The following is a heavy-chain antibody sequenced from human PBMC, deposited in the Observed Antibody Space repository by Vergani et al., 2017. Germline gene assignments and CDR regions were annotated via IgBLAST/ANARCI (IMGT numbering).Heavy chain of an antibody. CDR1: GFAFSRYA. J-gene: IGHJ6*04. V-gene: IGHV3-23*01. CDR2: ISGSGGST. CDR3: AKANPRNSGYDYLYYYHAMDV. Sequence: EVQLLESGGRLVQPGGSLRLSCVASGFAFSRYAMSWVRQAPGKGLEWVSGISGSGGSTYYAGSVKGRFTLSRDSSKNTLYLQMNSLSAGDTAVYYCAKANPRNSGYDYLYYYHAMDVWGKGTTVTVSS. D-gene: IGHD5-12*01.